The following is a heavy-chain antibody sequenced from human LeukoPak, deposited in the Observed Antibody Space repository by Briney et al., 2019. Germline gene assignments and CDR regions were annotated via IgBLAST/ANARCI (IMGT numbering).Heavy chain of an antibody. CDR1: GVSISGSYYY. J-gene: IGHJ4*02. CDR3: AKSGGYGLIDY. Sequence: PSETLSLTCAVSGVSISGSYYYWGWIRQPPGKGLEWIGNIYSSGSTYYNASLQSRVTISIDTSKNQFSLRLNSVTAADTAMYYCAKSGGYGLIDYWGQGTRVTVSS. D-gene: IGHD1-26*01. V-gene: IGHV4-39*01. CDR2: IYSSGST.